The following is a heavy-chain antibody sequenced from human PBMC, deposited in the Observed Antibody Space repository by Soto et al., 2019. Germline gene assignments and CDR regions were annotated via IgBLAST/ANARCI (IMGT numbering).Heavy chain of an antibody. D-gene: IGHD3-10*01. J-gene: IGHJ5*02. V-gene: IGHV4-59*01. CDR2: IYYSGST. CDR1: GGSISSYY. CDR3: ARVYYYGSGHRRFDP. Sequence: SETLSLTCTVSGGSISSYYWSWIRQPPGKGLEWIGYIYYSGSTNYNPSLKSRVTISIDTSKNQFSLKLSSVTAADTAVYYCARVYYYGSGHRRFDPWGQGTLVTVSS.